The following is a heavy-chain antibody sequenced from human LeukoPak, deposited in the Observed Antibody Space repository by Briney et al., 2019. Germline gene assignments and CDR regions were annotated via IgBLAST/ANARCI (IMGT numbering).Heavy chain of an antibody. CDR2: IKQDGSEK. D-gene: IGHD3-22*01. CDR1: GFTFSSYW. Sequence: GGSLRLSCAASGFTFSSYWMSWVRQAPGKGLEWVANIKQDGSEKYYVDSVKGRFTISRDNAKNSLYLQMTSLRAEDTAVYYCAREENYDSSDAFDIWGQGTMVTVSS. J-gene: IGHJ3*02. CDR3: AREENYDSSDAFDI. V-gene: IGHV3-7*01.